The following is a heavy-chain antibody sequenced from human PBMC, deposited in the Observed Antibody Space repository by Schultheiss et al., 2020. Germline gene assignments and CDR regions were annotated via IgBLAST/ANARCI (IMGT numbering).Heavy chain of an antibody. CDR3: ARGRGSWYREYFQH. J-gene: IGHJ1*01. CDR2: IYYSGST. Sequence: SETLSLTCTVSGGSISSGGYYWSWIRQHPGKGLEWIGYIYYSGSTNYNPSLKSRVTISVDTSKNQFSLKLSSVTAADTAVYYCARGRGSWYREYFQHWGQGTLVTVSS. CDR1: GGSISSGGYY. V-gene: IGHV4-61*08. D-gene: IGHD6-13*01.